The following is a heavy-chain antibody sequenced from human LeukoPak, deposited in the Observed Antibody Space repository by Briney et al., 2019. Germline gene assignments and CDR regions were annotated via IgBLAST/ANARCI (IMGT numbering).Heavy chain of an antibody. V-gene: IGHV4-30-4*01. CDR1: GGSISSGDYY. CDR2: IHYSGST. J-gene: IGHJ3*02. CDR3: ARASTLTYPPDI. Sequence: PSETLSLTCTVSGGSISSGDYYWSWIRQPPGKGLEWIGYIHYSGSTYYNPSLKSRVTISVDTSKNQFSLKLSSVTAADTAVYYCARASTLTYPPDIWGQGTMVTVSS. D-gene: IGHD3-16*01.